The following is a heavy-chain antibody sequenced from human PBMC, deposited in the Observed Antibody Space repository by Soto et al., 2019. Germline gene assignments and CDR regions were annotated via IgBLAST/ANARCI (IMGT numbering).Heavy chain of an antibody. CDR3: ASGPTRTARAIHY. CDR2: INHSGST. V-gene: IGHV4-34*01. Sequence: SETLSLTCAVYGGSFSGYYWSWIRQPPGKGLEWIGEINHSGSTNYNPSLKSRVTISVDTSKNQFSLKLSSVTAADTAVYYCASGPTRTARAIHYCGQAPLRLVSS. CDR1: GGSFSGYY. J-gene: IGHJ4*02. D-gene: IGHD2-21*01.